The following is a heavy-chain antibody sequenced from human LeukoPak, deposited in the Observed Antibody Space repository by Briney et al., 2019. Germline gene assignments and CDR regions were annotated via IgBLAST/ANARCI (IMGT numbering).Heavy chain of an antibody. CDR2: IYYTVST. J-gene: IGHJ5*02. CDR1: GGSISSGGYS. CDR3: ARDRGDGETTPAGWFDP. Sequence: SETLSLTCAVSGGSISSGGYSWSWIRQPPRKGLELIGYIYYTVSTYYNPSLKSRLTISVDTSKNQFSLKLSSVTAADTAVYYCARDRGDGETTPAGWFDPWGQGILVTVSS. D-gene: IGHD2-21*01. V-gene: IGHV4-30-4*07.